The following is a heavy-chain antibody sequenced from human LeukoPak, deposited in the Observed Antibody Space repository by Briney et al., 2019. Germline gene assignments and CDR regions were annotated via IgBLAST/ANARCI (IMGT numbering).Heavy chain of an antibody. V-gene: IGHV3-9*03. J-gene: IGHJ4*02. CDR1: GFTFDDYA. CDR2: ISWNNGSV. Sequence: GRSLRLSCAASGFTFDDYAMHWVRQAPGKGLEWVSGISWNNGSVDYADSVKGRFTISRDNAKNSLYLQMNSLRAEDMALYYCAKDSGIAAAGLDYWGQGTLVTVSS. CDR3: AKDSGIAAAGLDY. D-gene: IGHD6-13*01.